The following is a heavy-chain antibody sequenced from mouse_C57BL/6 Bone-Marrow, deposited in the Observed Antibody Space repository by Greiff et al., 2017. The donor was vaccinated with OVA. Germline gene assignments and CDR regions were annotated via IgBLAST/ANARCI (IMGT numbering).Heavy chain of an antibody. Sequence: EVQLQQSGPELVKPGASVKISCKASGYTFTDYYMNWVKQSHGKSLEWIGDINPNNGGTSYNQKFKGKATLTVDKSSSTAYMELRSLTSEDSAVYYCARPLDYYGSSYWNFDVWGTGTTVTVSS. J-gene: IGHJ1*03. V-gene: IGHV1-26*01. CDR2: INPNNGGT. CDR1: GYTFTDYY. D-gene: IGHD1-1*01. CDR3: ARPLDYYGSSYWNFDV.